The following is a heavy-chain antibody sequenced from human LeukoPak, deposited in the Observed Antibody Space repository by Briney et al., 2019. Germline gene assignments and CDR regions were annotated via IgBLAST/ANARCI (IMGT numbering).Heavy chain of an antibody. D-gene: IGHD1-7*01. Sequence: GGSLRLSCAASGFTFSSYSMNWVRQAPGKGLEWVSSISSSSSYIYYADSVKGRFTISRDNAKNSLYLQMNSLRAEDTAVYYCARVVELRDYAGDYWGQGTLVTVSS. CDR2: ISSSSSYI. V-gene: IGHV3-21*01. J-gene: IGHJ4*02. CDR3: ARVVELRDYAGDY. CDR1: GFTFSSYS.